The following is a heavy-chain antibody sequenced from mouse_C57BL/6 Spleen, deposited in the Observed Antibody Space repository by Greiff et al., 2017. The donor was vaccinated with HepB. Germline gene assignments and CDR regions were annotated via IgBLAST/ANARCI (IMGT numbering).Heavy chain of an antibody. V-gene: IGHV1-82*01. CDR1: GYAFSSSW. Sequence: VQLQQSGPELVKPGASVKISCKASGYAFSSSWMNWVKQRPGKGLEWIGRIYPGDGDTNYNGKFKGKATLTADKSSSTAYMQLSILTSEDSAVYFCARNYYGSRYWYFDVWGTGTTVTVSS. D-gene: IGHD1-1*01. J-gene: IGHJ1*03. CDR3: ARNYYGSRYWYFDV. CDR2: IYPGDGDT.